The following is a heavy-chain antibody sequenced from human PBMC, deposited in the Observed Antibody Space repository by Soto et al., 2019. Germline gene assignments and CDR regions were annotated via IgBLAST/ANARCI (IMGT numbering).Heavy chain of an antibody. V-gene: IGHV5-51*01. CDR2: IYPRDSDT. CDR1: GYSFTSYW. J-gene: IGHJ4*02. Sequence: PGESLKISCKGSGYSFTSYWIGWVRPMPGKGLEWMGIIYPRDSDTRYSPSSQGQVTISADKTISTAYLQWSSLKASDTAMYYCARSAVVTAIPPFDYWGQGTLVTVSS. D-gene: IGHD2-21*02. CDR3: ARSAVVTAIPPFDY.